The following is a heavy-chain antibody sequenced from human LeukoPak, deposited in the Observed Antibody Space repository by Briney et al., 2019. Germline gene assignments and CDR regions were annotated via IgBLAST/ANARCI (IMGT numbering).Heavy chain of an antibody. V-gene: IGHV1-69*13. D-gene: IGHD3-3*01. CDR3: ARDHSNDFWSGSGPLYYMDV. Sequence: GASVKVSCKASGGTFSSYAISWVRQAPGQGLEWMGGTIPMFDTANYAHKFQGRVTITADESTSTTYMELSRLRSDDTAVYYCARDHSNDFWSGSGPLYYMDVWGKGTTATVSS. J-gene: IGHJ6*03. CDR1: GGTFSSYA. CDR2: TIPMFDTA.